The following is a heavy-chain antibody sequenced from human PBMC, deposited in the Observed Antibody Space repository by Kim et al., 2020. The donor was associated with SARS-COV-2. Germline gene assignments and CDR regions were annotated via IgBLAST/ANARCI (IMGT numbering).Heavy chain of an antibody. J-gene: IGHJ6*02. CDR3: ARRTQGCGGDCSGMDV. D-gene: IGHD2-21*01. V-gene: IGHV5-51*01. CDR1: GYSFTSYW. CDR2: IYPGDSDT. Sequence: GESLKISCKGSGYSFTSYWIGWVRQMPGKGLEWMGIIYPGDSDTRYSPSFQGQVTISADKSISTAYLQWSSLKASDTAMYYCARRTQGCGGDCSGMDVWGQGTTVTVSS.